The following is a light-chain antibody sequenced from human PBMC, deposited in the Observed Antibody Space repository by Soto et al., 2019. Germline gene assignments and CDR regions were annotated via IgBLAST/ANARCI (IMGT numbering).Light chain of an antibody. CDR2: GAS. CDR3: QQYGSSGT. J-gene: IGKJ1*01. V-gene: IGKV3-20*01. CDR1: QSVSNNY. Sequence: IGLTMSPGTLSLSPGARCPLSCRASQSVSNNYLAWYQQKPGQAPRLLIYGASNRATGIPDRFSGSGSGTDFTLTISRLEPEDFAVYYCQQYGSSGTFGQGTKVDIK.